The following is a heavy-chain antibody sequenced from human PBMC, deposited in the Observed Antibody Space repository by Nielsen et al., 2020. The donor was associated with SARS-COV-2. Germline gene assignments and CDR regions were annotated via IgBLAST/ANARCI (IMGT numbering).Heavy chain of an antibody. CDR3: ARILGYYDILTGSLYYYYGMDV. D-gene: IGHD3-9*01. CDR2: IDWDDDK. CDR1: GFSLSTSGMC. Sequence: SGPTLVKPTQTLTLTCTFSGFSLSTSGMCVSWIRQPPGKALEWLALIDWDDDKYYSTSLKTRLTISKDTSKNRVVLTMTNMDPVDTATYYCARILGYYDILTGSLYYYYGMDVWGQGTTVTVSS. J-gene: IGHJ6*02. V-gene: IGHV2-70*01.